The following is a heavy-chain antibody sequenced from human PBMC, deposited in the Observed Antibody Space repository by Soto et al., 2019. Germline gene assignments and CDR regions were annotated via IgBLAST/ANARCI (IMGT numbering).Heavy chain of an antibody. V-gene: IGHV3-48*01. Sequence: HPGGSRRLSCAASGFTFRNYGMKWVRQAPGKGLEWVSYIGIGSSTKYYADSVKGRFTISRDNAKNSLYLQMNSLRAEDTAVYYCARDQLYYNDISGRPLNAFDVWGQGTMVTVSS. J-gene: IGHJ3*01. CDR1: GFTFRNYG. D-gene: IGHD3-22*01. CDR2: IGIGSSTK. CDR3: ARDQLYYNDISGRPLNAFDV.